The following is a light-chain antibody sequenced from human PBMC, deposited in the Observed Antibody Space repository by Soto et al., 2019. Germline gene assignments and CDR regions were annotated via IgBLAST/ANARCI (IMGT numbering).Light chain of an antibody. CDR1: QSLRGW. V-gene: IGKV3-15*01. CDR3: QPYNNWPLT. Sequence: ITQSPSTLSSSFGDRVPLTCRASQSLRGWLAWYQHKPGQTPRLLIYDTSTRATGVPTRFSGSRSGAEFTLTINSLQSEDFAVYYCQPYNNWPLTFGGGAKVDIK. CDR2: DTS. J-gene: IGKJ4*01.